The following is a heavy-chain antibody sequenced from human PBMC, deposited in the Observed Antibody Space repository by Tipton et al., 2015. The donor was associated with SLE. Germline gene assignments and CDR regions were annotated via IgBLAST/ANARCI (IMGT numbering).Heavy chain of an antibody. CDR3: ARETEYDYVWGSYPDI. V-gene: IGHV4-30-4*01. CDR1: GGSISSGDYY. CDR2: IYYSGST. Sequence: TLSLTCTVSGGSISSGDYYWSWIRQPPGKGLEWIGYIYYSGSTYYNPSLKSRVTISVDTSKNQFSLKLSSVTAADTAVYYCARETEYDYVWGSYPDIWGQGTMVTVSS. D-gene: IGHD3-16*01. J-gene: IGHJ3*02.